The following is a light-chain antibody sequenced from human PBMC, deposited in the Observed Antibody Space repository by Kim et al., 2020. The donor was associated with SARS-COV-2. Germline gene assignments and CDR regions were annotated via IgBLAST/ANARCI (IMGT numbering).Light chain of an antibody. J-gene: IGKJ4*01. CDR3: QQYHTWPSLT. Sequence: EIVMTQSPATLSVSPGERATLSCRASQNVTYNLAWYQQKPGQAPRLLISDASTRATGLPARFSGTGSGTEFTLTISSLQSEDFAIYYCQQYHTWPSLTFGGGTKVDIK. CDR2: DAS. V-gene: IGKV3-15*01. CDR1: QNVTYN.